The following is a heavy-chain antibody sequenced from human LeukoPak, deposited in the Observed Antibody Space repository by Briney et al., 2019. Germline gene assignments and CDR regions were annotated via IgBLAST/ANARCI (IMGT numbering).Heavy chain of an antibody. J-gene: IGHJ4*02. CDR1: GFTFSSYA. CDR3: AKDKWYGGNSHICHY. V-gene: IGHV3-23*01. CDR2: ISGSGGST. D-gene: IGHD4-23*01. Sequence: PGGSLRLSCAASGFTFSSYAMSWVRQAPGKGLEWVSAISGSGGSTYYADSVKGRFTISRDNSKNTLYLQINSLRAEDTAVYYCAKDKWYGGNSHICHYWGQGTLVTVSS.